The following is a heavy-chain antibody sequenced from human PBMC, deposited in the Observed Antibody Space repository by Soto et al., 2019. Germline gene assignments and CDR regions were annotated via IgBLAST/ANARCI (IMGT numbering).Heavy chain of an antibody. V-gene: IGHV1-69*01. D-gene: IGHD6-6*01. CDR3: ARIVGQLAGAHYFDY. CDR1: GGTFSSYA. J-gene: IGHJ4*02. Sequence: QVQLVQSGAEVKKPGSSVKVSCKASGGTFSSYAISWVRQAPGQGLEWMGGIIPSFGTANYAQKFQGRVTITADESTSTDYMELSSLRSEDTAVYYCARIVGQLAGAHYFDYWGQGTLVTVSS. CDR2: IIPSFGTA.